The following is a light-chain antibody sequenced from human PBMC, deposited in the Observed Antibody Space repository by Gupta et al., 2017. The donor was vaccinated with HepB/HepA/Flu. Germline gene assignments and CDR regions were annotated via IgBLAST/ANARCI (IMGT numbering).Light chain of an antibody. CDR2: WAS. V-gene: IGKV4-1*01. CDR3: QQYDDTPIT. CDR1: QDVLYYNNKDF. J-gene: IGKJ5*01. Sequence: DIVLTQSPDSLAVSLGERATLNCKASQDVLYYNNKDFLAWYQQKPGHPPKLLIYWASTRESGVPDRFSGRGSGTDFTLTISSLQAEDVAVYYCQQYDDTPITFGQGTRLEIK.